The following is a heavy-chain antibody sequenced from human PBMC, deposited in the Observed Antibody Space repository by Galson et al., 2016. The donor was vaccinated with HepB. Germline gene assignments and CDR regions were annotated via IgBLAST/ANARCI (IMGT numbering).Heavy chain of an antibody. CDR1: GFTLSRHS. Sequence: SLRLSCAGSGFTLSRHSMNWVRQAPGRGLEWVAYISASSGTIYYADSVKGRFTISRDNANNSLSLQMNSLRAEDTAFYYCARPYTYYFGSGSYFDVLHYGRDVWGQGTTVTVSS. V-gene: IGHV3-48*01. CDR2: ISASSGTI. D-gene: IGHD3-10*01. CDR3: ARPYTYYFGSGSYFDVLHYGRDV. J-gene: IGHJ6*02.